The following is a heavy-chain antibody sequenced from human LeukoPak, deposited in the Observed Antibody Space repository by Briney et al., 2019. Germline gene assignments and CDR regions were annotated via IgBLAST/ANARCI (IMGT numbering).Heavy chain of an antibody. D-gene: IGHD3-22*01. Sequence: GGSLRLSCAASGFTFSSYAMSWVRQAPGKGLEWVSAISGSGGSTYYADSVKCRFTISRDNSKNTLYLQMNSLRAEDTAVYYCARADYYDSSGYYSYYFDYWGQGTLVTVSS. CDR3: ARADYYDSSGYYSYYFDY. J-gene: IGHJ4*02. CDR2: ISGSGGST. V-gene: IGHV3-23*01. CDR1: GFTFSSYA.